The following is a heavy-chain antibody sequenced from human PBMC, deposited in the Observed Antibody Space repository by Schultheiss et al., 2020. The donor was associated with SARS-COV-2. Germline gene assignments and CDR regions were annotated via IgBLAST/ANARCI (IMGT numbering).Heavy chain of an antibody. CDR1: GFTFSSYA. CDR3: AKVTIFGVVRGAFDI. Sequence: GESLKISCAASGFTFSSYAMSWVRQAPGKGLEWVSAISGSGGSTYYADSVKGRFTISRDNSKNTLYLQMNSLRAEDTAVYYCAKVTIFGVVRGAFDIWGQGTMVTVSS. D-gene: IGHD3-3*01. V-gene: IGHV3-23*01. CDR2: ISGSGGST. J-gene: IGHJ3*02.